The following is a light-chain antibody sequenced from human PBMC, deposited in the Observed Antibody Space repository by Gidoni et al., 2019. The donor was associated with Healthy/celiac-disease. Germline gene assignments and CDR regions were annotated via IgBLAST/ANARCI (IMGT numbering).Light chain of an antibody. CDR1: QSVLYSSNNKKY. V-gene: IGKV4-1*01. CDR2: WAS. Sequence: DIVLTQYPDSLAVSLGERATINCKSSQSVLYSSNNKKYLAWYQQKPGQPPKLLIYWASTRESVVPDRFSGSGSGTDFTLTISSLQAEDVAVYYCQQYYSTPPTFGQGTKLEIK. J-gene: IGKJ2*01. CDR3: QQYYSTPPT.